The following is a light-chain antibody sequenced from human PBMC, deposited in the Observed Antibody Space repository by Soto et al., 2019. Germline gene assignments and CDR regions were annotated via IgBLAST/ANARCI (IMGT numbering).Light chain of an antibody. J-gene: IGKJ1*01. CDR2: DAS. CDR1: QSVSSY. CDR3: QQRSNWPT. Sequence: EIVLTQSPATLSLSPGERATLSCRASQSVSSYLAWYQQKPGQAPRLLIYDASNRATGIPARFSGSGSGTDFTLTSSSLEPEDFAVYYCQQRSNWPTFGQGTKVEIE. V-gene: IGKV3-11*01.